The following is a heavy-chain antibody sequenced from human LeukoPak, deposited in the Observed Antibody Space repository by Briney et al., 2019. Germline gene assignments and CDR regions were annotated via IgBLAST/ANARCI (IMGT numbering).Heavy chain of an antibody. CDR2: IYSSGST. Sequence: SETLSLTCTVSGDSISSGSYYWSWIRQPAGKGLEWIGRIYSSGSTNYNPSLKSRVTISVDTSKNQFSLTLSSVTAADTAVYYCARDGAYCGSTSCYNWFDPWGQGTLVTVSS. CDR3: ARDGAYCGSTSCYNWFDP. J-gene: IGHJ5*02. D-gene: IGHD2-2*01. CDR1: GDSISSGSYY. V-gene: IGHV4-61*02.